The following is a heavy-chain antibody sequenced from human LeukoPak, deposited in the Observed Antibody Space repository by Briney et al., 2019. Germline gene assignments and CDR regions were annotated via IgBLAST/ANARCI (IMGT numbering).Heavy chain of an antibody. CDR1: GFTFSSYW. Sequence: GGSLRLSCAASGFTFSSYWMHWVRQAPGKGLVWVSRVNSDGGTTSYADSVKDRFTISRDNAKNTLFLQMDSLRAEDTAVYYCARDARGDFDYWGQGTLVTVSS. D-gene: IGHD3-16*01. CDR3: ARDARGDFDY. J-gene: IGHJ4*02. CDR2: VNSDGGTT. V-gene: IGHV3-74*01.